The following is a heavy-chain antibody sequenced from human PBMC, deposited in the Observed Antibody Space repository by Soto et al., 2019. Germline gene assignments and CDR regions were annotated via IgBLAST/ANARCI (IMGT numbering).Heavy chain of an antibody. Sequence: GASVKVSCKASRGPFSSYAISWVRQVPGQRLDWMGGIIPIFGTANYAQKSQGRVTITGDESTSTAYMELSSLRCGGTAVYYCAIEIREGIENGIPGYYYGMDVWGQGTTVTVS. V-gene: IGHV1-69*13. CDR2: IIPIFGTA. CDR3: AIEIREGIENGIPGYYYGMDV. J-gene: IGHJ6*02. D-gene: IGHD1-26*01. CDR1: RGPFSSYA.